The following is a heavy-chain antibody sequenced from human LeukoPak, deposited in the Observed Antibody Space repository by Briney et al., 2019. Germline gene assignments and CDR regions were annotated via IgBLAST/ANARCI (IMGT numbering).Heavy chain of an antibody. D-gene: IGHD4-23*01. V-gene: IGHV1-2*02. Sequence: ASVKVSCKASGYTFTGYYMHWVRQAPGQGLEWMGWINPNSGGTYYAQKFQGRVTMTSDTSISSAYMELSRLRSDDRAVYYCARDLYVGTSATFDYWGQGTLVTVSS. J-gene: IGHJ4*02. CDR1: GYTFTGYY. CDR2: INPNSGGT. CDR3: ARDLYVGTSATFDY.